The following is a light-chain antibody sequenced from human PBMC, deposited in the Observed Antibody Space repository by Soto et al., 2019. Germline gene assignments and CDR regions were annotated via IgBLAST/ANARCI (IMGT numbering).Light chain of an antibody. V-gene: IGKV1-39*01. CDR2: AAS. CDR3: QQSYSTRLT. J-gene: IGKJ4*01. Sequence: DIHWTQSASFLSASVGARVSITCRPSQAVPNNMAWYQQKPGKAPKLLIYAASSLQSGVPSRFSGSGSGTEFTLTISSLQPEDFATYYCQQSYSTRLTFGGGTKVDI. CDR1: QAVPNN.